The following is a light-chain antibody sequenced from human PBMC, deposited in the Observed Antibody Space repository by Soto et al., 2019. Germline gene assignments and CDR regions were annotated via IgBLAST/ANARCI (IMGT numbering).Light chain of an antibody. V-gene: IGLV1-47*01. CDR1: NSNIGSHY. J-gene: IGLJ2*01. Sequence: QSVMTQAPSASGTPGRRVTISCSGSNSNIGSHYVYWYQQLPGTAPKLLIYRNNQRPSGVPDRFSGSKSGTSASLAISGLRSDDEADYYCAAWDDSLRGPLFGGGAKVTVL. CDR3: AAWDDSLRGPL. CDR2: RNN.